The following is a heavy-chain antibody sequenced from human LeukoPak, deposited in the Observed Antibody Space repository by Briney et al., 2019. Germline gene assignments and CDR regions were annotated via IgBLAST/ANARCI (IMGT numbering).Heavy chain of an antibody. J-gene: IGHJ3*02. V-gene: IGHV3-30*04. CDR3: ARDISYCSSTSSCSGAFDI. Sequence: GGSLKLSCAASGFTFSSYAMHWVRQDPGKGLEWVAVISYDGSNKYYADSVKGRFTISRDNSKNTLYLQMNSLRAEDTAVYYCARDISYCSSTSSCSGAFDIWGQGTMVTVSS. CDR2: ISYDGSNK. D-gene: IGHD2-2*01. CDR1: GFTFSSYA.